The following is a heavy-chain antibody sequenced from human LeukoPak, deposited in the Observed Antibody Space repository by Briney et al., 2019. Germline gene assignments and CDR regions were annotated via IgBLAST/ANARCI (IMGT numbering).Heavy chain of an antibody. J-gene: IGHJ4*02. D-gene: IGHD6-13*01. CDR2: IWHDGSEK. Sequence: GGSLRLSCAASGFSIKTYAMHWVRQAPGKGLEWVGYIWHDGSEKVYADSVKGRFTISRDNSKNTLYLQMNSLRSEDTAVYYCARGGGGSSSFDYWGQGTLVTVSS. V-gene: IGHV3-30*02. CDR1: GFSIKTYA. CDR3: ARGGGGSSSFDY.